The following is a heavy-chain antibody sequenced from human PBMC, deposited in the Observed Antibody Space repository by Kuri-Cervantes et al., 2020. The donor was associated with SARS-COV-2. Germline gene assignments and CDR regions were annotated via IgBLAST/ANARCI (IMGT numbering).Heavy chain of an antibody. CDR3: ARGWYPVGATILYYFDY. CDR1: GGSFSGYY. D-gene: IGHD1-26*01. J-gene: IGHJ4*02. Sequence: ESLKISCAVYGGSFSGYYWSWIRQPPGKGLEWIGEINHSGSTNYNPSLKSRVTISVDTSKNQFSLKLSPVTAADTAVYYCARGWYPVGATILYYFDYWGQGTLVTVSS. CDR2: INHSGST. V-gene: IGHV4-34*01.